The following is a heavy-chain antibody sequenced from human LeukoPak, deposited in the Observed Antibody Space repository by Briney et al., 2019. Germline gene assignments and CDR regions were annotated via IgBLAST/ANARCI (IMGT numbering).Heavy chain of an antibody. Sequence: SETLSLTCTVSGGSISSYYWSWIRQPPGKGLEWIGYIYYSGSTIYNPSLKSRVTISVDTSKNQFSLKLSSVTAADTAVYYCASSSGDYYDSSGFDYWGQGTLVTVSS. CDR1: GGSISSYY. D-gene: IGHD3-22*01. CDR2: IYYSGST. CDR3: ASSSGDYYDSSGFDY. V-gene: IGHV4-59*01. J-gene: IGHJ4*02.